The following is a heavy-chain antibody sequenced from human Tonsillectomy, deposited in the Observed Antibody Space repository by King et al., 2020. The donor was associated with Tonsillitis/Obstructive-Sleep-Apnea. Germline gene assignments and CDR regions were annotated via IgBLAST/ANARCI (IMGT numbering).Heavy chain of an antibody. CDR2: ISYDGSNK. CDR1: GFTFSSYT. Sequence: VQLVESGGGVVQPGRSLRLSCAASGFTFSSYTMQWVRQAPGKGLEWVAVISYDGSNKYYADSVKGRFTISRDNSKNTLYLQMNSLRADETAVYYCAGSSTGTWFDPWGQGTLVTVSS. D-gene: IGHD1-1*01. CDR3: AGSSTGTWFDP. V-gene: IGHV3-30*04. J-gene: IGHJ5*02.